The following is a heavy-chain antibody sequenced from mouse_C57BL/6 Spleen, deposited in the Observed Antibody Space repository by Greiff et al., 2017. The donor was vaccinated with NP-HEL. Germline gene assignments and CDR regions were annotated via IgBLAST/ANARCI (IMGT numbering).Heavy chain of an antibody. V-gene: IGHV1-50*01. J-gene: IGHJ4*01. D-gene: IGHD1-3*01. CDR1: GYTFTSYC. Sequence: QVQLQQPGAELVKPGASVKLSCKASGYTFTSYCMQWVKQRPGQGLEWIGEIDPSDSYTKYNQKFKGKATLTVDTSTSTAYMQLSSLTSEDSAVYYCERSRTRTNAMDYWGQGTSVTVSS. CDR2: IDPSDSYT. CDR3: ERSRTRTNAMDY.